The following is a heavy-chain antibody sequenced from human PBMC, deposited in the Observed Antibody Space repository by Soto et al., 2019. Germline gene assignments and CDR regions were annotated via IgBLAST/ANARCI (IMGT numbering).Heavy chain of an antibody. Sequence: QVQVVQSGAEVKKPGASVKVSCKASGYTFTSYGINWVRQAPGQGLEWMGRISGYNGNTNYAQTSQRRATMTTDTSTSTAFMDLRTLTSDDTAVYYCARGQWLAEIDYWGQGTLVTVSS. CDR2: ISGYNGNT. CDR1: GYTFTSYG. CDR3: ARGQWLAEIDY. V-gene: IGHV1-18*01. J-gene: IGHJ4*02. D-gene: IGHD6-19*01.